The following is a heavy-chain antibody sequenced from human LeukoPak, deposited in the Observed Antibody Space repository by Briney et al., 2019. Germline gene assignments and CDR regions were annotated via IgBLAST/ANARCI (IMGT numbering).Heavy chain of an antibody. CDR3: ATFGEYYYSYYYMDV. D-gene: IGHD3-10*01. J-gene: IGHJ6*03. CDR2: ISSSSSYI. Sequence: GRSLRHACAASGLTFSSSSMNSVSQDRGNWRGWVSSISSSSSYIYYADSVNGRFTNSRDNAKNALYLQMNSLQAEDTAVYYCATFGEYYYSYYYMDVWGKGTTVTVSS. V-gene: IGHV3-21*01. CDR1: GLTFSSSS.